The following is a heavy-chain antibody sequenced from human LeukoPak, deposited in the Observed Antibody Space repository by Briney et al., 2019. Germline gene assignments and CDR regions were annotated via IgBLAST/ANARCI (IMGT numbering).Heavy chain of an antibody. CDR1: GFAFSSYS. CDR3: ARIYYGSGSYPYYYYGMDV. D-gene: IGHD3-10*01. V-gene: IGHV3-21*01. J-gene: IGHJ6*02. CDR2: ISSVSSYI. Sequence: GGSLRLSCAAAGFAFSSYSMNWVRQAPGRGLEWVSSISSVSSYIYYTDSVKGRFTISRDNAKNSLYLQMNSLRAEDMAVYYCARIYYGSGSYPYYYYGMDVWGQGTTVTVSS.